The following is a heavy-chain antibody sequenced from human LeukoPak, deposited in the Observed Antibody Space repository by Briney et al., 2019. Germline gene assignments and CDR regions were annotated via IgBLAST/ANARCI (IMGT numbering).Heavy chain of an antibody. Sequence: ASVKVSCKASGGTFSSYAISWVRQAPGQGLEWMGGIIPIFGTANYAQKFQGRVTMTTDTSTSTAYMELRSLRSDDTAVYYCARDSQYCSSTSCYGTDDYWGQGTLVTVSS. CDR2: IIPIFGTA. J-gene: IGHJ4*02. V-gene: IGHV1-69*05. CDR1: GGTFSSYA. D-gene: IGHD2-2*01. CDR3: ARDSQYCSSTSCYGTDDY.